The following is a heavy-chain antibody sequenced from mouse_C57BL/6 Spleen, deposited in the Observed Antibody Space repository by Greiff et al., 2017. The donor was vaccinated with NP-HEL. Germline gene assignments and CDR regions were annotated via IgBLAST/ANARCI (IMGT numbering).Heavy chain of an antibody. D-gene: IGHD1-1*01. Sequence: EVKVEESGGGLVQPGGSLSLSCAASGFTFTDYYMSWVRQPPGKALEWLGFIRNKANGYTTEYSASVKGRFTISRDNSQSILYLQMNALRAEDSATYYCASLFGSSYLYAMDYWGQGTSVTVSS. J-gene: IGHJ4*01. CDR1: GFTFTDYY. CDR3: ASLFGSSYLYAMDY. V-gene: IGHV7-3*01. CDR2: IRNKANGYTT.